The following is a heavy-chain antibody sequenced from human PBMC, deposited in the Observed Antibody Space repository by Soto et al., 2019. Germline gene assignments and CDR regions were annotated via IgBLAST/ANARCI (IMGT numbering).Heavy chain of an antibody. CDR3: ARGGTTVVTPCYYGMDV. CDR1: GGTFSSYT. Sequence: QVQLVQSGAEVKKPGSSVKVSCKASGGTFSSYTISWVRQAPGQGLEGMGRIIPSLGIANYAQKFQGRVTITADKSTRTAYMELSSLRSEDTAVYYCARGGTTVVTPCYYGMDVWGQGTTVTVSS. J-gene: IGHJ6*02. D-gene: IGHD4-17*01. CDR2: IIPSLGIA. V-gene: IGHV1-69*02.